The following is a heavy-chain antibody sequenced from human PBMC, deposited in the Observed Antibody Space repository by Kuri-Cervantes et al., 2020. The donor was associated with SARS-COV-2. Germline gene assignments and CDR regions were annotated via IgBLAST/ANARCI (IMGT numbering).Heavy chain of an antibody. V-gene: IGHV4-34*01. D-gene: IGHD3-10*01. J-gene: IGHJ6*03. Sequence: GSLRLSCAVYGGSFSGYFWSWIRQPPGKGLEWIGEINHSGSTNYNASLKSRVTISVDTSKNQFSLKLNSVTAADTAVYYCARGVPEFVYYYYYYMDVWGKGTTVTVSS. CDR2: INHSGST. CDR3: ARGVPEFVYYYYYYMDV. CDR1: GGSFSGYF.